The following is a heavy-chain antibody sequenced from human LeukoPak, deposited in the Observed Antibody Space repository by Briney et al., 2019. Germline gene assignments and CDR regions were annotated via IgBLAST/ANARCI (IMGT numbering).Heavy chain of an antibody. D-gene: IGHD2-2*02. CDR2: ISGSGGST. J-gene: IGHJ4*02. V-gene: IGHV3-23*01. Sequence: PGGSLRLSCAASGFTFSSYAMSWVRQAPGKGLEWVSAISGSGGSTYYADSVKGRFTISRDNSKNTLYLQMNSLRAEDTAVYYCAKDRSCSSTSCYKGLGYFDYWGQGTLVTVSS. CDR3: AKDRSCSSTSCYKGLGYFDY. CDR1: GFTFSSYA.